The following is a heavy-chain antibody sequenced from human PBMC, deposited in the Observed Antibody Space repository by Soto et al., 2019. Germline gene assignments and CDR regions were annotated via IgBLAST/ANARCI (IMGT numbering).Heavy chain of an antibody. V-gene: IGHV1-69*13. J-gene: IGHJ4*02. CDR2: IIPIFGTA. Sequence: ASVKVSCKASGYTFTSYYMHWVRQAPGQGLEWMGGIIPIFGTANYAQKFQGRVTITADESTSTAYMELSSLRSEDTAVYYCARDAPPPGYWGQGTLVTVSS. CDR1: GYTFTSYY. CDR3: ARDAPPPGY.